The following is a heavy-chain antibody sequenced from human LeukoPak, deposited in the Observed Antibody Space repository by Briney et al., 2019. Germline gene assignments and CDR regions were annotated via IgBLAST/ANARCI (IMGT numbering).Heavy chain of an antibody. CDR3: ARAPDTAMDDY. CDR1: GFTFSSSW. Sequence: GGSLRLSCAVFGFTFSSSWMNWVRQAPGKGLEWVANINKDGSEKHYVDSVEGRFTISRDNAKNSLYLQMNSLRAEDTAVYYCARAPDTAMDDYWGQGTLVTVSS. D-gene: IGHD5-18*01. CDR2: INKDGSEK. J-gene: IGHJ4*02. V-gene: IGHV3-7*01.